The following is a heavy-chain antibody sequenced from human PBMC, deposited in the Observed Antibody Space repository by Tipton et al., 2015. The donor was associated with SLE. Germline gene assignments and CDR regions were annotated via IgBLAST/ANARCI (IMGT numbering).Heavy chain of an antibody. CDR3: ARDVVGTTAFDY. J-gene: IGHJ4*02. D-gene: IGHD1-26*01. Sequence: SLQGRGTMTRDTSTTTAYMELRNLTSDDTALYYCARDVVGTTAFDYWGQGTLVTVSS. V-gene: IGHV1-18*01.